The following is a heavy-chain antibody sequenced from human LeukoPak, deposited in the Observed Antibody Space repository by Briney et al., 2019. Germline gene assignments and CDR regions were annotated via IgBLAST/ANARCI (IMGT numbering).Heavy chain of an antibody. CDR1: EYTSTSYD. J-gene: IGHJ4*02. CDR3: ARGRHPGPTWISEY. D-gene: IGHD5-12*01. CDR2: MNPNSGNT. V-gene: IGHV1-8*01. Sequence: ASVKVSCKASEYTSTSYDINWVRQATGQGLEWMGWMNPNSGNTGYAQKFQGRVTMTRNTPISTAYMELSSLTFEDTAVYYCARGRHPGPTWISEYWGQGTLVTVSS.